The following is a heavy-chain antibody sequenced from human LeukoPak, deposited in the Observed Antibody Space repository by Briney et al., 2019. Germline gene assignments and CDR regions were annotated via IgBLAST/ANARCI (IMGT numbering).Heavy chain of an antibody. CDR1: GYIFTSYY. CDR2: INPSDGTT. D-gene: IGHD5-12*01. V-gene: IGHV1-46*01. J-gene: IGHJ4*02. Sequence: GASVKVSCKASGYIFTSYYMQWVRQAPGQGLEWMGIINPSDGTTNYAEEFQGRVTMTRDTSTSTLYMDLSSLRSEDTAVYYCARDYSGYARLDYWGQGTPVTVSS. CDR3: ARDYSGYARLDY.